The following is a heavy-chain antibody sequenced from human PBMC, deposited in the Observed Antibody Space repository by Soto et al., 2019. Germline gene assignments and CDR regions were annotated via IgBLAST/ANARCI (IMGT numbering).Heavy chain of an antibody. CDR3: ARGCGARYGSGSSRNYNWFDP. V-gene: IGHV1-3*01. D-gene: IGHD3-10*01. J-gene: IGHJ5*02. Sequence: GASVKVSCKASGYTFTNYAMHWVRQAPGQRLEWMGWINAGNGNTKYSQKFQGRVTITRDTSASTAYMELSSLRSEDTAVYYCARGCGARYGSGSSRNYNWFDPWGQGTLVNVSS. CDR1: GYTFTNYA. CDR2: INAGNGNT.